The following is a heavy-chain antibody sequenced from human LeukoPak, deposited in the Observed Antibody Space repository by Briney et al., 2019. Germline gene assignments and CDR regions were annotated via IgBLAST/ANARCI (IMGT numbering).Heavy chain of an antibody. CDR1: GYTFTSYD. V-gene: IGHV1-8*01. Sequence: ASVKVSCKASGYTFTSYDINWVRQATGQGLEWMGWMDPNSSNTGYAQRFQGRVTMTRNTSISTAYMELSSLRSEDTAVYYCARGGLSPYYYGSGSYYTLDYWGQGTLVTVSS. CDR3: ARGGLSPYYYGSGSYYTLDY. CDR2: MDPNSSNT. J-gene: IGHJ4*02. D-gene: IGHD3-10*01.